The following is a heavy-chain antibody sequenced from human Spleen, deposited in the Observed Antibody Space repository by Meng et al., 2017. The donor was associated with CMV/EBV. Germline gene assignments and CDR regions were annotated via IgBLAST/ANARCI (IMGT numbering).Heavy chain of an antibody. Sequence: GESLKISCAASGFTFDDYGMSWVRQAPGKGLEWVSGINWNGGSTGYADSVKGRFTISRDNAKNSLFLQMNSLSDEDTAVYYCARGGKLQSDSSGHYAYWFDPWGQGTLVTVSS. CDR2: INWNGGST. D-gene: IGHD3-22*01. J-gene: IGHJ5*02. CDR3: ARGGKLQSDSSGHYAYWFDP. V-gene: IGHV3-20*04. CDR1: GFTFDDYG.